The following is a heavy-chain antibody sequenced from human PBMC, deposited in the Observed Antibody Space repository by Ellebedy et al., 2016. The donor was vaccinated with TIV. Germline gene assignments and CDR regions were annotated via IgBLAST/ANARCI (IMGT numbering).Heavy chain of an antibody. Sequence: PGGSLRLSCAAAGFTFISYWMTWVRQAPGKGLEWVASIKHDGSETGYVDSVKVRFTISRDNAKNSLHWQMNSLRAEDTAVYYCTRDAAPGDYWGQGTLVTVSS. CDR3: TRDAAPGDY. CDR2: IKHDGSET. CDR1: GFTFISYW. V-gene: IGHV3-7*01. J-gene: IGHJ4*02. D-gene: IGHD3-16*01.